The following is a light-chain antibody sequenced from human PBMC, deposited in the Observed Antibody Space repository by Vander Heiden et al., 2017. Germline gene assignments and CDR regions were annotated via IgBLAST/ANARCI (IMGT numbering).Light chain of an antibody. J-gene: IGKJ4*01. CDR1: QSVSSSY. CDR3: QQYGSSPLT. CDR2: GAS. Sequence: EIVLTQSPGPLPLSLGERAPLSCRASQSVSSSYLAWYQQKPGQAPRLLIYGASSRATGIPDRFSGSGSGTNFTLTISRLEPEDFAVYYCQQYGSSPLTFGGGTKVEIK. V-gene: IGKV3-20*01.